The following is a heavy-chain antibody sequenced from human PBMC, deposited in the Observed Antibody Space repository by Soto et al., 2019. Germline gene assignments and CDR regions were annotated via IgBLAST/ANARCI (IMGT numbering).Heavy chain of an antibody. CDR3: AKFVATTAAAGYYFDY. Sequence: GSLRLSCAASGFTFSSYAMSWVRQAPGKGLEWVSAISGSGGSTYYADSVKGRFTISRDNSKNTLYLQMNSLRAEDTAVYYCAKFVATTAAAGYYFDYWGQGTLVTVSS. J-gene: IGHJ4*02. V-gene: IGHV3-23*01. CDR2: ISGSGGST. CDR1: GFTFSSYA. D-gene: IGHD6-13*01.